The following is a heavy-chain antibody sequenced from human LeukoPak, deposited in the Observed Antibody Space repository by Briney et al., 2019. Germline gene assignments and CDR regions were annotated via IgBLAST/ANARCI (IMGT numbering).Heavy chain of an antibody. CDR2: IYTSGST. D-gene: IGHD3-22*01. CDR3: ARDNNYDSSGYYFDY. V-gene: IGHV4-4*07. J-gene: IGHJ4*02. CDR1: GGSISSYY. Sequence: SETLSLTCTVSGGSISSYYWSWIRQPAGKGLEWIGRIYTSGSTNYNPSLKSRVTMSVDTSKNQFSLKLSSVTAADTAVYYCARDNNYDSSGYYFDYWGQGTLVTVSS.